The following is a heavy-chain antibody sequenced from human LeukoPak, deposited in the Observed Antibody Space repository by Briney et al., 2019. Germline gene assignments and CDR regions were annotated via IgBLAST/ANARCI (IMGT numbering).Heavy chain of an antibody. CDR1: GGSISSYY. D-gene: IGHD6-19*01. J-gene: IGHJ4*02. Sequence: ETLSLTCTVSGGSISSYYWSWIRQPPGKGLEWIGYIYYSGSTNYNPSLKSRVTISVDTSKNQFSLKLSSVTAADTAVYYCARGGYSSGWLNFDYWGQGTLVTVSS. CDR3: ARGGYSSGWLNFDY. CDR2: IYYSGST. V-gene: IGHV4-59*01.